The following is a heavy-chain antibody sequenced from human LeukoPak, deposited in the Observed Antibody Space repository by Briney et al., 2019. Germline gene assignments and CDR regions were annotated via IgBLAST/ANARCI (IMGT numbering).Heavy chain of an antibody. V-gene: IGHV3-21*01. CDR1: GFSFSTST. Sequence: GGSLRLSCAASGFSFSTSTMNWVRQAPGKGLEWISYIGKTSRDMYYADSVRGRFTISRDNAKNSLLLLRKSLRVEDTSVYYCVRGDNRDYWGEGTLVTVSS. J-gene: IGHJ4*02. CDR2: IGKTSRDM. D-gene: IGHD1-14*01. CDR3: VRGDNRDY.